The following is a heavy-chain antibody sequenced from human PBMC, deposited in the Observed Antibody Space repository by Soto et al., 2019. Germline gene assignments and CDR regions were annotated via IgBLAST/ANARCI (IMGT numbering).Heavy chain of an antibody. D-gene: IGHD5-18*01. Sequence: ASVKVSCKASGYTFTSYGISWVRQAPGQGLEWMGWISAYNGNTNYAQKLQGRVTMTTDTSTSTAYMELRSLRSDDTAVYYCARFLDTAMVTAEIDYWAQGTLVTVSS. J-gene: IGHJ4*02. CDR3: ARFLDTAMVTAEIDY. V-gene: IGHV1-18*01. CDR2: ISAYNGNT. CDR1: GYTFTSYG.